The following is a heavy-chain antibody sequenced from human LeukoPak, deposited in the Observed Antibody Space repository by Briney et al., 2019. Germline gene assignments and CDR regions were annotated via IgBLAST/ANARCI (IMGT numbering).Heavy chain of an antibody. V-gene: IGHV3-23*01. D-gene: IGHD3-10*01. Sequence: PGGSLRLSCAASGFTFSSYGMSWVRQAPGKGLEWVSAISGSGGSTYYADSVKGRFTISRDNSKNTLYLQMNSLRAEDTAVYYCLQYYYGSGTFDYWGQGTLVTVSS. CDR1: GFTFSSYG. J-gene: IGHJ4*02. CDR3: LQYYYGSGTFDY. CDR2: ISGSGGST.